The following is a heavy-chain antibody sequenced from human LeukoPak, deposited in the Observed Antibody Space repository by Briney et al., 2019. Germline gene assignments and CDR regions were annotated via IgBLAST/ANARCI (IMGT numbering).Heavy chain of an antibody. J-gene: IGHJ4*02. CDR2: ISSSSSYI. CDR3: ARDYVTTVTPVGY. Sequence: GGSLRLSCAASGFTFSSYSMNWVRPAPGKGLEWVSSISSSSSYIYYADSVKGRFTISRDNAKNSLYLQMNSLRAEDTAVYYCARDYVTTVTPVGYWGQGTLVTVSS. V-gene: IGHV3-21*01. CDR1: GFTFSSYS. D-gene: IGHD4-17*01.